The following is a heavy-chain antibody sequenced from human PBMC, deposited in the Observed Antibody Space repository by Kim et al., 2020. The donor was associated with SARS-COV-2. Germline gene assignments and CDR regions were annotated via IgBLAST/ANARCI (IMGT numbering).Heavy chain of an antibody. Sequence: SETLSLTYTVSGGSIGTYYWNWIRQPAGTGLEYIGRIHSSGTTNYNPSLKSRLTISVDTSKNQFSLTLNSVTAADTAVYYCARARSGSVSGFDYWGQGSLVTVYS. V-gene: IGHV4-4*07. J-gene: IGHJ4*02. CDR3: ARARSGSVSGFDY. CDR2: IHSSGTT. D-gene: IGHD1-26*01. CDR1: GGSIGTYY.